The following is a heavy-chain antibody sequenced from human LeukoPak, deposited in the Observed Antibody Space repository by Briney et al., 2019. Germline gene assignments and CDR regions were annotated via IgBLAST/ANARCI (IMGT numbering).Heavy chain of an antibody. CDR3: VRQHSITITAGYYFDS. CDR1: GFTFSSYG. V-gene: IGHV3-30*02. J-gene: IGHJ4*02. CDR2: IRYDGSNK. Sequence: GGSLRLSCAASGFTFSSYGMHWVRQAPGKGLEWVAFIRYDGSNKYFADSVKGRFSISRDNYKNTLFLQMDSLRPEDTAVYYCVRQHSITITAGYYFDSWGQGALVTVSS. D-gene: IGHD5-24*01.